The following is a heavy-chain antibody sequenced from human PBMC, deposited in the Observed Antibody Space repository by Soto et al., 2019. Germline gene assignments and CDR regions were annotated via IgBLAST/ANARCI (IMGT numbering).Heavy chain of an antibody. Sequence: GASVKVSCKASGYTFTSYGISWVRQAPGQGLEWMGWISAYNGNTNYAQKLQGRVTMTTDTSTSTAYMELRSLRSDDTAVYYCARDPAAILWFGVHTIDYWGQGTLVTVSS. D-gene: IGHD3-10*01. CDR3: ARDPAAILWFGVHTIDY. V-gene: IGHV1-18*01. CDR2: ISAYNGNT. CDR1: GYTFTSYG. J-gene: IGHJ4*02.